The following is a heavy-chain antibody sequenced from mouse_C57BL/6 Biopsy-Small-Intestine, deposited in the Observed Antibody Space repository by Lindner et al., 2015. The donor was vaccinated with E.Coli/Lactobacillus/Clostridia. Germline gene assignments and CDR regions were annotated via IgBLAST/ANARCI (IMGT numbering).Heavy chain of an antibody. J-gene: IGHJ4*01. CDR3: ARAGGDSSVSYFVRY. CDR2: ISGYSGNT. Sequence: SVKVSCKASGYTFNTYGITWVRQAPRQGLEWMGWISGYSGNTNYAQKLQDRVTMTTDTPTSTAYMELRSLRSDDTAVYYCARAGGDSSVSYFVRYWGQGTPVTVSS. D-gene: IGHD1-1*01. CDR1: GYTFNTYG. V-gene: IGHV1-7*01.